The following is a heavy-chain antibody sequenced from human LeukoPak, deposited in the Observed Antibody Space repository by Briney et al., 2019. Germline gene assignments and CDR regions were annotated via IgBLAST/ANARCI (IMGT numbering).Heavy chain of an antibody. J-gene: IGHJ3*02. Sequence: ASVNVSCKVSGYTLTELSMHWVRQAPGKGLEWMGGFDPEDAETIYAQKFQGRVTMTEDTSTDTAYMELSSLRSEDTAVYYCATGVTHYAFDIWGQGTMVTVSS. CDR2: FDPEDAET. CDR3: ATGVTHYAFDI. D-gene: IGHD5-18*01. CDR1: GYTLTELS. V-gene: IGHV1-24*01.